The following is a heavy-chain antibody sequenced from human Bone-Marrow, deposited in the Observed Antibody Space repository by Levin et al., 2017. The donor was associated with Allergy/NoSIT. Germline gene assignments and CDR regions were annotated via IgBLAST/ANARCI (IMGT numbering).Heavy chain of an antibody. CDR2: ISSSGSHI. J-gene: IGHJ6*02. D-gene: IGHD1-26*01. V-gene: IGHV3-11*01. Sequence: GGSLRLSCAASGFTFSDYYMSWIRQAPGKGLQWVSYISSSGSHIDSADSVKGRFTISRDNARNSMYLQMNSLRAEDTAVYYCARDRVSSTYYDRHYYSYHGIDVWGQGTTVIVSS. CDR3: ARDRVSSTYYDRHYYSYHGIDV. CDR1: GFTFSDYY.